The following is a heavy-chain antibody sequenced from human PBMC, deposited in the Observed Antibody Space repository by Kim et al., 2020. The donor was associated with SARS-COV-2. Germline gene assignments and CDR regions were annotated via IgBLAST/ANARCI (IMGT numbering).Heavy chain of an antibody. D-gene: IGHD3-22*01. J-gene: IGHJ6*02. CDR3: ARHRHSYDSGGYHSTYHYYNMDG. Sequence: GESLKISCQGSGFSITSDWIGWVRQKPGKGLEWMGIIYVGDSGTKYNPSFRGQVTFSADTSTNTAYLRWGSLKASDTAIYYCARHRHSYDSGGYHSTYHYYNMDGWGQGTTVTVSS. CDR1: GFSITSDW. CDR2: IYVGDSGT. V-gene: IGHV5-51*01.